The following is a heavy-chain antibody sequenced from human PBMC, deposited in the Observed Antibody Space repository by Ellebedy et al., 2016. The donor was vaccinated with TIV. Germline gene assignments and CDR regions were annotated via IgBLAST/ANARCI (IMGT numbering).Heavy chain of an antibody. V-gene: IGHV3-23*01. Sequence: GESLKISCAASGFTFSSYAMSWVRQAPGKGLEWVSAISGSGGSTYYADSVKGRFTISRDNSKNTLYLQMNSLRAEDTAVYYCAKEKVRGVLWGWFDPWGQGTLVTVSS. D-gene: IGHD3-10*01. CDR2: ISGSGGST. CDR3: AKEKVRGVLWGWFDP. J-gene: IGHJ5*02. CDR1: GFTFSSYA.